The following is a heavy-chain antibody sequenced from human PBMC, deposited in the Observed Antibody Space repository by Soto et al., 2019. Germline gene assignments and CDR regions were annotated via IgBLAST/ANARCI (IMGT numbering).Heavy chain of an antibody. CDR3: AKVGRMTSVVSHFDF. V-gene: IGHV3-23*01. J-gene: IGHJ4*02. Sequence: EVQLLESGGGLVQRGGSLRLSCAAFGFTFSDYAMTWVRQAPGKGLEWVSVISASAGITEYADSVEGRVTISRDNFKNTLYLHMNRLRVEDTVVYHCAKVGRMTSVVSHFDFWGRGAQVIVSS. CDR1: GFTFSDYA. CDR2: ISASAGIT. D-gene: IGHD4-17*01.